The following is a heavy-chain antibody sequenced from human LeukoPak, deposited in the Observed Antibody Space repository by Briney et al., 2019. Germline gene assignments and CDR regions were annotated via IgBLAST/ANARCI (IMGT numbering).Heavy chain of an antibody. V-gene: IGHV4-39*01. Sequence: SETLSLTCTVSGGSISSSSYYWSWIRQPPGKGLEWIGEINHSGSTNYNPSLKSRVTISIDTSRNQVSLKLISVTAADTAVYFCARHETLLAGSFDNWGPETLVSVSS. CDR2: INHSGST. D-gene: IGHD6-19*01. CDR3: ARHETLLAGSFDN. J-gene: IGHJ4*02. CDR1: GGSISSSSYY.